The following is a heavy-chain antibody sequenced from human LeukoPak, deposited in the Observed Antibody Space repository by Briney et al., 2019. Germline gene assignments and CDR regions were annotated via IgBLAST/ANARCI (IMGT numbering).Heavy chain of an antibody. D-gene: IGHD4-17*01. CDR3: ARLTAVTQFGIPDF. Sequence: GGSLRLSRAASGFTFSSYSMNWVRQAPGKGLEWVSSISSSSSYIYYADSVEGRFTISRDNAKNSLYLQMNSLRAEDTATYYCARLTAVTQFGIPDFWGPGTLVTVSS. CDR2: ISSSSSYI. CDR1: GFTFSSYS. J-gene: IGHJ4*02. V-gene: IGHV3-21*01.